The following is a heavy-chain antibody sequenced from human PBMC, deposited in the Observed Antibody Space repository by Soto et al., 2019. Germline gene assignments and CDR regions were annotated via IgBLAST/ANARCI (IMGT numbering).Heavy chain of an antibody. J-gene: IGHJ3*01. CDR3: VKAIVVVVAGTRENDAFDF. CDR2: INHSGST. CDR1: GGSFSGYY. Sequence: QVQLQQWGAGLLKPSETLSLTCAVYGGSFSGYYWSWIRPPPGKGLEGIGEINHSGSTNYHPSLMRRVTISVDQSNIPFCLKLGSVAAADTAVYSCVKAIVVVVAGTRENDAFDFWVQGTMVTVSS. D-gene: IGHD2-15*01. V-gene: IGHV4-34*01.